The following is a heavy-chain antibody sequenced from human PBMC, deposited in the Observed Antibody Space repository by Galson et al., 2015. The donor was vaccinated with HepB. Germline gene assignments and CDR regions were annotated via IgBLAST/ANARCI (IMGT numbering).Heavy chain of an antibody. V-gene: IGHV5-10-1*01. D-gene: IGHD3-9*01. CDR3: ARLEYFDWFDDY. Sequence: QSGAEVKKPGESLKISCTGSGYSFTSYWISWVRQMPGKGLEWMGRIDPSDSYTNYSPSFQGHVTISADKSISTAYLQWSSLKASDTAMYYCARLEYFDWFDDYWGQGTLVTVSS. J-gene: IGHJ4*02. CDR2: IDPSDSYT. CDR1: GYSFTSYW.